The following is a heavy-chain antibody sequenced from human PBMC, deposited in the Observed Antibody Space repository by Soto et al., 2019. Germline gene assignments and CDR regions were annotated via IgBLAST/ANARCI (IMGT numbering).Heavy chain of an antibody. D-gene: IGHD2-2*02. V-gene: IGHV3-23*01. CDR3: AKSSFFYCGSTNCYIY. CDR1: GFAFSSIA. Sequence: EVQLLESGGGLVQPGGSLRLSCAASGFAFSSIAMNWVRQAPGKGLEWVSVISSSGDKTYFAASVKGRFTISRDNSKNTRDLQMNSLRAEDTAVYYCAKSSFFYCGSTNCYIYWGQGTLVTVSS. CDR2: ISSSGDKT. J-gene: IGHJ4*02.